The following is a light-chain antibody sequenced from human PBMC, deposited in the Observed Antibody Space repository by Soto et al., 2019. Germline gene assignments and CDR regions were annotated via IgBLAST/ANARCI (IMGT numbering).Light chain of an antibody. CDR1: RDISTA. J-gene: IGKJ4*01. V-gene: IGKV1-13*02. CDR3: QQFNFYPPLS. Sequence: AVQLTQSPSSLSASVGDRVTITCRASRDISTALAWYQQKPGQAPKLLIYDASTLESAVPSRFSVSRSATQFTLSISRLQTDDFTTYFCQQFNFYPPLSFGGGTKVEIK. CDR2: DAS.